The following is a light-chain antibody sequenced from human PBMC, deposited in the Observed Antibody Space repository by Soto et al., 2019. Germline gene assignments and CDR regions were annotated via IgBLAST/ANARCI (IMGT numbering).Light chain of an antibody. CDR1: ESISRDY. CDR2: GAS. V-gene: IGKV3-20*01. CDR3: QQYGGVPYT. J-gene: IGKJ5*01. Sequence: EIVLTQSACTLSLSAGERATLSCGASESISRDYLAWYQQRIGQAPRLLIYGASSGATGIPDRFSGSGYGTDFNLPISRLETEDFAIYYCQQYGGVPYTFGQGTRLEIK.